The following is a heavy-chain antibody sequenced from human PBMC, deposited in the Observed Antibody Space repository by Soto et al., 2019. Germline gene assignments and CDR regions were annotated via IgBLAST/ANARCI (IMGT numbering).Heavy chain of an antibody. V-gene: IGHV1-69*13. CDR1: GGTFSSYA. D-gene: IGHD3-3*02. CDR3: AREPTPHFWSGSYLDY. Sequence: SVKVSCKASGGTFSSYAISWVRQAPGQGLEWMGGIIPIFGTANYAQKFQGRVTITADESTSTAYMELSSLRSEDTAVYYCAREPTPHFWSGSYLDYWGQGTLVTVSS. CDR2: IIPIFGTA. J-gene: IGHJ4*02.